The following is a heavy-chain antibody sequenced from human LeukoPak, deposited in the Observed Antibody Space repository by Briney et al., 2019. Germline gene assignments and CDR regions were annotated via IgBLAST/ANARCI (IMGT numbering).Heavy chain of an antibody. Sequence: GRCLRLSCTVSGFTFGVYAMGCVRPAPARGRGWVGFIRSIVYGGTPEYAASVDSRFTISRDDSKSIAYLQMNSLKAEDTAVYYVTGGGPYGDYDDAFDIWGQGAMATVCS. CDR3: TGGGPYGDYDDAFDI. CDR1: GFTFGVYA. V-gene: IGHV3-49*04. CDR2: IRSIVYGGTP. J-gene: IGHJ3*02. D-gene: IGHD4-17*01.